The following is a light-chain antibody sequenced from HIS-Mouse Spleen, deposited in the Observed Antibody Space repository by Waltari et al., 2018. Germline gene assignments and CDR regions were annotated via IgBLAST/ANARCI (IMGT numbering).Light chain of an antibody. CDR3: YSTDSSGNHRV. V-gene: IGLV3-10*01. CDR2: EDS. Sequence: SYELTQPPSVSVSPGQTARITCSGAALPTKYAYWYQQKSGQAPVLVIYEDSKRPSGIPERFAGSSSGTMATWTISVAQVEDEADYYCYSTDSSGNHRVFGGGTKLTVL. CDR1: ALPTKY. J-gene: IGLJ2*01.